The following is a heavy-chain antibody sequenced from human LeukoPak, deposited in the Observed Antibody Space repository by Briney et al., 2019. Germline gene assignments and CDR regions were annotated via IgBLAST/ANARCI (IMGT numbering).Heavy chain of an antibody. CDR3: ASYSRGINAFDI. Sequence: ASVKVSCKVSGYTLTELSMHWVRQAPGKGLEWMGGFDSEDGETIYAQKFQGRVTMTEDTSTDTAYMELSSLRSEDTAVYYCASYSRGINAFDIWGQGTMVTVSS. J-gene: IGHJ3*02. D-gene: IGHD2-15*01. V-gene: IGHV1-24*01. CDR2: FDSEDGET. CDR1: GYTLTELS.